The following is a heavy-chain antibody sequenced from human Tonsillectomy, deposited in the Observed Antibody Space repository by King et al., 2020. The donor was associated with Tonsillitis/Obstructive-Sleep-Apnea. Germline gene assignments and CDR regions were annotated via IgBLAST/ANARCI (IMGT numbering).Heavy chain of an antibody. CDR2: IYSGGST. D-gene: IGHD6-19*01. CDR3: ARGAVAGHDAFDI. J-gene: IGHJ3*02. V-gene: IGHV3-66*01. Sequence: QLVQSGGGLVQPGGSLRLSCAASGFTVSSNYMSWVRQAPGKGLEWVSVIYSGGSTYYADSVKGRFTISRENSKNTLYLQMNSLRAEDTAVYYCARGAVAGHDAFDIWGQGTMVTVSS. CDR1: GFTVSSNY.